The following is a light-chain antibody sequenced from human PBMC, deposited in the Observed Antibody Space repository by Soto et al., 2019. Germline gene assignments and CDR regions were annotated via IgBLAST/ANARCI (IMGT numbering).Light chain of an antibody. J-gene: IGKJ2*01. Sequence: DIVMTQSPLSLPVTPGEPASISCRSSQSLLHSNGYIYLDWYLQKAGQSPQLLISLGSNRATGVPDRFSGSGSGTDFTLKISRVEAEDVGVYYCMEALHSRTFGQGTKLEIK. CDR1: QSLLHSNGYIY. CDR2: LGS. CDR3: MEALHSRT. V-gene: IGKV2-28*01.